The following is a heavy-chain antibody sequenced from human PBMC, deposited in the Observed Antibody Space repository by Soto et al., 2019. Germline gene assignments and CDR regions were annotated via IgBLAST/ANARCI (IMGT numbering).Heavy chain of an antibody. CDR2: IYVAGNT. D-gene: IGHD4-17*01. Sequence: EVQLVESGGGLVQPGESLRLSCAVSGFTVSGNYMTWVRHAPGKGLDWVSVIYVAGNTYYADSVKDRFIITRDASKNTLYLQMNGLRLADMAVYYCASRKGGGDSPSLDYWGQGTPVTVSS. V-gene: IGHV3-66*01. CDR1: GFTVSGNY. J-gene: IGHJ4*02. CDR3: ASRKGGGDSPSLDY.